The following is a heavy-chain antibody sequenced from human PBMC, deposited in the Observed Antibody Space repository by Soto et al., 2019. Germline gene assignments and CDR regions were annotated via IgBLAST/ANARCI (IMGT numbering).Heavy chain of an antibody. Sequence: GGSLRLSCAASGFTFSSYSMNWVRQAPGKGLEWVSSISSSSSYIYYADSVKGRFTISRDNAKNSLYLQMNSLRAEDTAVYYCARGTYCSSGSCYSRLFDYWGQGTLVTVSS. CDR2: ISSSSSYI. D-gene: IGHD2-15*01. CDR3: ARGTYCSSGSCYSRLFDY. CDR1: GFTFSSYS. V-gene: IGHV3-21*01. J-gene: IGHJ4*02.